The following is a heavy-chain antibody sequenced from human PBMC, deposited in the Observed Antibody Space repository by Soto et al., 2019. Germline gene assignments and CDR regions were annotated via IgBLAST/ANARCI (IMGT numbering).Heavy chain of an antibody. CDR2: INPSGGST. J-gene: IGHJ6*03. CDR3: ARGGAAAGTDYYYYMDV. D-gene: IGHD6-13*01. V-gene: IGHV1-46*03. Sequence: ASVKVSCKASGYTFTSYYMHWVRQAPGQGLEWMGIINPSGGSTSYAQKFQGRVTMTRDTSTSTVYMELSSLRSEDTAVYYCARGGAAAGTDYYYYMDVWGKGTTVTVSS. CDR1: GYTFTSYY.